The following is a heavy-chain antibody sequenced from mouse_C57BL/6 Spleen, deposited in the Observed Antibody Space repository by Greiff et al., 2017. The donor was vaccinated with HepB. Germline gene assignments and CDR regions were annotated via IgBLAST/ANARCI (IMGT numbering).Heavy chain of an antibody. CDR1: GYTFTDYY. CDR3: ARSLPYYYGSSLDSTGYVFDY. Sequence: QVQLQQSGPELVKPGASVKISCKASGYTFTDYYINWVKQRPGQGLEWIGWIFPGSGSTYYNEKFKGKATLTVDKSSSTAYMLLSSLTSEDSAVYFCARSLPYYYGSSLDSTGYVFDYWGQGTTLTVSS. J-gene: IGHJ2*01. D-gene: IGHD1-1*01. CDR2: IFPGSGST. V-gene: IGHV1-75*01.